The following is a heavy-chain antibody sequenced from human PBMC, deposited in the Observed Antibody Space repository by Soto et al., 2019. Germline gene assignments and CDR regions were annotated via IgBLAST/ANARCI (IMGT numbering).Heavy chain of an antibody. CDR1: GFTVSSNY. Sequence: EVQLVESGGGLIQPGGSLRLSCAASGFTVSSNYMSWVRQAPGKGLEWVSVIYSGGSTYYADSVKGRFTISRDNSKNTLDLQMRSLRAEDMGRYYCARVNYLRSGEYYGMDVWGRGTTVTVSS. CDR2: IYSGGST. J-gene: IGHJ6*02. D-gene: IGHD3-16*01. V-gene: IGHV3-53*01. CDR3: ARVNYLRSGEYYGMDV.